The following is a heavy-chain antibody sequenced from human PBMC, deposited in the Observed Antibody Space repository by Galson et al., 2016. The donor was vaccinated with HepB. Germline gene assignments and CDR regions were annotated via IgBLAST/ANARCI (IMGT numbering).Heavy chain of an antibody. CDR3: AKSIGNSNYGGNSFDY. CDR2: ISWNSGSS. Sequence: SLRLSCAASGFTFYDYAMHWVRQAPGKGLEWVSGISWNSGSSDYADSVKGRFTISRDNAKNSLYLQINSLRPEDTAFYYFAKSIGNSNYGGNSFDYWGRGTLVTVSS. J-gene: IGHJ4*02. V-gene: IGHV3-9*01. D-gene: IGHD4-11*01. CDR1: GFTFYDYA.